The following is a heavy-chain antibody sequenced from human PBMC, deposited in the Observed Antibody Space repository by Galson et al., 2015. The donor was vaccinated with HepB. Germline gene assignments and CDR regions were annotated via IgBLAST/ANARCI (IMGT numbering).Heavy chain of an antibody. CDR2: TYYRSKWYN. Sequence: CAISGDSVSSNSAAWNWIRQSPSRGLEWLGRTYYRSKWYNDYAVSVESRITINPDTSKNQFSLQLNSVTPEDTAVYYCAREVYYYDSSGYPRHYFDYWGQGTLVTVSS. CDR3: AREVYYYDSSGYPRHYFDY. J-gene: IGHJ4*02. V-gene: IGHV6-1*01. CDR1: GDSVSSNSAA. D-gene: IGHD3-22*01.